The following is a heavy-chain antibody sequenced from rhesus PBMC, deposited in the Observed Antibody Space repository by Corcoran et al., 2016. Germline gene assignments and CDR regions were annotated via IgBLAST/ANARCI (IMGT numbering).Heavy chain of an antibody. J-gene: IGHJ6*01. CDR3: ARDWSDFYVSCGLDS. Sequence: QVQLQESGPGLVKPAETLSLTCAGSGGSISSSYYSWSWLRQAPGKGLEWIGYISSRGGTNYTPSLKCRLTISSDPSKNPFSLILNSMTAAGTAVYYCARDWSDFYVSCGLDSWGQGVVVTVSS. V-gene: IGHV4-122*02. CDR2: ISSRGGT. D-gene: IGHD3-22*01. CDR1: GGSISSSYYS.